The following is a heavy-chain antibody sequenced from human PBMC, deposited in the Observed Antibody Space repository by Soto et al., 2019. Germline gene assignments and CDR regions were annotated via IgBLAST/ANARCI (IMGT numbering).Heavy chain of an antibody. D-gene: IGHD6-19*01. CDR3: ARQMVNSGWYYGNWFDP. CDR2: IIPIFNTA. CDR1: GGTFSTYA. J-gene: IGHJ5*02. V-gene: IGHV1-69*06. Sequence: QEQLVQSGAEVKKPGSSVKVSCKVSGGTFSTYAISWVRQAPGKGLEWMGGIIPIFNTAKYAQKFQGRVTITADKSTSTAHMELSSLRSEDTAVYYCARQMVNSGWYYGNWFDPLGQGTLVTVSS.